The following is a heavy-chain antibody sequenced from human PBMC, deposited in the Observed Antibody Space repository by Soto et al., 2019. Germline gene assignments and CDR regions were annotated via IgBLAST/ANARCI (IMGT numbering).Heavy chain of an antibody. CDR2: ISGTGGTT. CDR3: AKFFVETGGSSGWPWSFHF. D-gene: IGHD6-25*01. V-gene: IGHV3-23*01. J-gene: IGHJ4*02. CDR1: GFTFSSYA. Sequence: EVQLLESGVGLVQPGGSLRLSCAASGFTFSSYAMSWVRQAPGKGLEWVSAISGTGGTTYYADSVKGRFTISRDNSRNTLHLQMNSLRAEDTAIYYCAKFFVETGGSSGWPWSFHFWGQGTLVTVSS.